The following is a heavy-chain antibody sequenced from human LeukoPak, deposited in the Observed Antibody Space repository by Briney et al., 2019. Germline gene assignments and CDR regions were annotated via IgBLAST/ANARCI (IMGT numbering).Heavy chain of an antibody. J-gene: IGHJ6*02. CDR2: INHSGST. Sequence: PSETLSLTCAVYGGSFSGCYWSWTRQPPGKGLEWIGEINHSGSTNYNPSLKSRVTISVDTSKNQFSLKLSSVTAADTAVYYCARVTVVYYDSSGYFTLSHYYYYGMDVWGQGTTVTVSS. CDR3: ARVTVVYYDSSGYFTLSHYYYYGMDV. V-gene: IGHV4-34*01. D-gene: IGHD3-22*01. CDR1: GGSFSGCY.